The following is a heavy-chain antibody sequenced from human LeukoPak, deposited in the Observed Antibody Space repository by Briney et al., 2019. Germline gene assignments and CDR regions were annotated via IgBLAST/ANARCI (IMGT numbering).Heavy chain of an antibody. Sequence: ASVKVSCKASVYSYTHYGIAWVRQAPGQGLEWMGWISGYNGDRNFAPKVQGRVTMTTDTSANRAYMELRSLRSEDTAVYYCATGDSSGYYPYYFDQRGQGTLVAVSS. V-gene: IGHV1-18*01. D-gene: IGHD3-22*01. CDR1: VYSYTHYG. CDR2: ISGYNGDR. J-gene: IGHJ4*02. CDR3: ATGDSSGYYPYYFDQ.